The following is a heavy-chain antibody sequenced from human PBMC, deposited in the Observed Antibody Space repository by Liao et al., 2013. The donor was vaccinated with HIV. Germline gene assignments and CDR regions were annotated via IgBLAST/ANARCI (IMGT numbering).Heavy chain of an antibody. J-gene: IGHJ6*03. CDR3: ARDESSYYSYYMDV. D-gene: IGHD6-13*01. Sequence: QLQLQESGPGLVKPSETLSLICTVSGGSISSRSYYWGWIRQPPGKGLEWIGTIYYSGSTYYSPSLKSRVTMSVDTSKNQFSLKLSSVTAADTAVYYCARDESSYYSYYMDVWGKGTTVTVSS. CDR1: GGSISSRSYY. V-gene: IGHV4-39*07. CDR2: IYYSGST.